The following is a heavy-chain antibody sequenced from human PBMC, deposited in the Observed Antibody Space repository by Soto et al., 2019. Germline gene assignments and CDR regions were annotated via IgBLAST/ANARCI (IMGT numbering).Heavy chain of an antibody. J-gene: IGHJ4*02. Sequence: ASVKVSCKASGYTFTSYGMHWVRQAPGQRLEWMGWINAGNGNTKYSQKFQGRVTITRDTSASTAYMELSSLRSEDTVLFYCARGLGGARTYFDYWGQGPLVTVSS. CDR2: INAGNGNT. CDR3: ARGLGGARTYFDY. V-gene: IGHV1-3*01. D-gene: IGHD3-10*01. CDR1: GYTFTSYG.